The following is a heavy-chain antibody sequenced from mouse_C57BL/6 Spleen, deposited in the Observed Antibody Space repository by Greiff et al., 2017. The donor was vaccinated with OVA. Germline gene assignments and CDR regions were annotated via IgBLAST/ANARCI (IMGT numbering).Heavy chain of an antibody. CDR3: ARWALRYAMDY. D-gene: IGHD1-3*01. V-gene: IGHV1-80*01. Sequence: QVQLQQSGAELVKPGASVKISCKASGYAFSSYWMNWVKQRPGKGLEWIGQIYPGDGDTNYNGKFKGKATLTADKSSSTAYMQLSSLTSEDSAVYFCARWALRYAMDYWGQGTSVTVSS. CDR2: IYPGDGDT. J-gene: IGHJ4*01. CDR1: GYAFSSYW.